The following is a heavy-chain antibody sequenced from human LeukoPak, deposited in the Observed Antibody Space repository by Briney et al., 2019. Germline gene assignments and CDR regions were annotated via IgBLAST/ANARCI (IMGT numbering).Heavy chain of an antibody. CDR3: ARAGDFWSGYYTIDY. Sequence: GGSLRLSCAASGFSVSSNYMSWVRQAPGKGLEWVSVIYSGGRTYYADSLKGRFTISRDNAKNSLYLQMNSLRAEDTAVYYCARAGDFWSGYYTIDYWGQGTLVTVSS. CDR1: GFSVSSNY. J-gene: IGHJ4*02. V-gene: IGHV3-53*01. D-gene: IGHD3-3*01. CDR2: IYSGGRT.